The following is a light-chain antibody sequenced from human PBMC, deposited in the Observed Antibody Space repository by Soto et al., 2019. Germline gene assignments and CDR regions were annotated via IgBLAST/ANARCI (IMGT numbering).Light chain of an antibody. CDR2: AAY. Sequence: DIQMTQSPSSLSSSVGARVTITCWASQIISSYLNWYQQKPGKAPKLLIYAAYSLQSGVPSMFSGRGSVTDFTLTSSSLQPEDIATYYCQQSYSTPLYTFGQGTKLAIK. CDR3: QQSYSTPLYT. J-gene: IGKJ2*01. CDR1: QIISSY. V-gene: IGKV1-39*01.